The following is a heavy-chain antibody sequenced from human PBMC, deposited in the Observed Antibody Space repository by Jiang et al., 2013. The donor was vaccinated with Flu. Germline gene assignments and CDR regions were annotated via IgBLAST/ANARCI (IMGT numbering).Heavy chain of an antibody. CDR2: IYYSGST. CDR1: GGSISSYY. Sequence: GSGLVKPSETLSLTCTVSGGSISSYYWSWIRQPPGKGLEWIGYIYYSGSTNYNPSLKSRVTISVDTSKNQFSLKLSSVTAADTAVYYCARTTIAVANNWFDPWGQGTLVTVSS. J-gene: IGHJ5*02. D-gene: IGHD6-19*01. CDR3: ARTTIAVANNWFDP. V-gene: IGHV4-59*08.